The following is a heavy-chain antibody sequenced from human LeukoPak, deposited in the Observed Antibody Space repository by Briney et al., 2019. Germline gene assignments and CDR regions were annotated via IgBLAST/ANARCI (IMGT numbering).Heavy chain of an antibody. CDR2: IYYSGST. CDR1: GDSISSWY. Sequence: PSETLSLTCAVSGDSISSWYWSWIRQPPGKGLEWIGYIYYSGSTNYNPSLKSRVTISVDTSKNQFSLKLSSVTAADTAVYYCARERSMVRGVSWFDPWGQGTLVTVSS. D-gene: IGHD3-10*01. J-gene: IGHJ5*02. V-gene: IGHV4-59*01. CDR3: ARERSMVRGVSWFDP.